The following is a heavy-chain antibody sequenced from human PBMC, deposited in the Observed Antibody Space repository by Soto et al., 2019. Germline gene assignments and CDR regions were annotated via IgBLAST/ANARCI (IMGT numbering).Heavy chain of an antibody. J-gene: IGHJ4*02. V-gene: IGHV1-18*01. D-gene: IGHD1-20*01. CDR2: ISAYNGKT. Sequence: QVQLVQSGGEVKKPGASVKVSCKASGYTFTSYGINWVRQAPGQGLEWLGWISAYNGKTKYAEKLQGRVTMTTDTSTSTAYMELRSLRSDDTAVYYCARDWRRVEAIAGTGGDYWGQGALVTVSS. CDR3: ARDWRRVEAIAGTGGDY. CDR1: GYTFTSYG.